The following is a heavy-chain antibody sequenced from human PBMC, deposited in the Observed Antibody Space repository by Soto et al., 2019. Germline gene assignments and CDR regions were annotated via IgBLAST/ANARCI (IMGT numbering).Heavy chain of an antibody. D-gene: IGHD6-19*01. Sequence: GGSLRLSCAASGFTFSSYWMHWARQVPGKGLVWVSRIHFDGSTTHYADAVKGRFTISRDNAKNTLSLQMNSLRAEDTAVYYCARDAYISGYYQFDYWGQGTLVTVSS. CDR2: IHFDGSTT. CDR3: ARDAYISGYYQFDY. CDR1: GFTFSSYW. J-gene: IGHJ4*02. V-gene: IGHV3-74*01.